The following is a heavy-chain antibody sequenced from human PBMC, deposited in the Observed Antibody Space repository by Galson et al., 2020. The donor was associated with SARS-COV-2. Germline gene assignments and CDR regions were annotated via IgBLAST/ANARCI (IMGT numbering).Heavy chain of an antibody. V-gene: IGHV3-64D*08. J-gene: IGHJ4*02. CDR2: ISTSGGSP. Sequence: GGSLRLSCSASGFTFNRHPMHWVRLTPGKGLEHLSAISTSGGSPYYAASVRDRFSISRDNSKDTLYLQMSSLRTDDTGLYYCARSAAGPGGVFDSWGQGTLVTVSS. CDR3: ARSAAGPGGVFDS. CDR1: GFTFNRHP. D-gene: IGHD6-25*01.